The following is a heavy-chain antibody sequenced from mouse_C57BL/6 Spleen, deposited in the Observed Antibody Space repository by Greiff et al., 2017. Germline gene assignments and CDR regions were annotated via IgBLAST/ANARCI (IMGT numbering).Heavy chain of an antibody. J-gene: IGHJ2*01. CDR1: GYNFPSYW. CDR3: ARGGGYDNFDY. Sequence: QVQLQQPGAELVRPGSSVKLSCKASGYNFPSYWMDWVKQRPGQGLEWIGNIYPSDSETHYNQKFKDKATLSVDKAPSTAYMQVSSLTSEDSAVYFGARGGGYDNFDYWGQGTTLTVSS. CDR2: IYPSDSET. D-gene: IGHD2-2*01. V-gene: IGHV1-61*01.